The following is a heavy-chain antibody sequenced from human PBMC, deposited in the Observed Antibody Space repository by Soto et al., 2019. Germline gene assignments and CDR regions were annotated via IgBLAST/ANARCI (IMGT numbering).Heavy chain of an antibody. V-gene: IGHV5-51*01. CDR1: GYIFTSYW. D-gene: IGHD3-22*01. CDR3: ATYDSSGHYGMDV. J-gene: IGHJ6*02. CDR2: IYPGDSDT. Sequence: GESLKISCKGSGYIFTSYWIGWFLQMPVKVLEWMGIIYPGDSDTRYSPSFQGQVTISADKSISTAYLQWSSLKASDTAMYYCATYDSSGHYGMDVWGQGTTVTVSS.